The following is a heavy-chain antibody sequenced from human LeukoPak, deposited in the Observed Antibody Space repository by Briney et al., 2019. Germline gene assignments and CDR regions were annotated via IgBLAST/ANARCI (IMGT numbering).Heavy chain of an antibody. D-gene: IGHD3-22*01. Sequence: ASVTVSCKASGYTFTSYGISWVRLAPGQGLEWMGWISGYNGYTHYANNHQGRVTMTTDTSTSTPYMELRSLRSAYTAVYYCARDEARYSSGYYPNWFDPWGQGTLVTVSS. J-gene: IGHJ5*02. CDR2: ISGYNGYT. CDR3: ARDEARYSSGYYPNWFDP. V-gene: IGHV1-18*01. CDR1: GYTFTSYG.